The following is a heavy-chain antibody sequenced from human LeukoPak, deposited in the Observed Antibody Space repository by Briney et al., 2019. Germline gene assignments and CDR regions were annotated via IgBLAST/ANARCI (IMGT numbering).Heavy chain of an antibody. CDR3: ARVSLVRGAPDYYFDY. CDR2: IYSSGDT. Sequence: SETLSLTCSVSGGSISSYYWSWIRQSPGKGLEWIGAIYSSGDTFYNPSLKSRVTMSVDTSKNQFSLKLSSVTAADTAVYYCARVSLVRGAPDYYFDYWGQGTLVTVSS. D-gene: IGHD3-10*01. V-gene: IGHV4-59*12. J-gene: IGHJ4*02. CDR1: GGSISSYY.